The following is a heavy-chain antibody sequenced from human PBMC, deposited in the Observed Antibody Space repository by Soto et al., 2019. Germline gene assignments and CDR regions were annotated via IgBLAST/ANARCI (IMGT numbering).Heavy chain of an antibody. J-gene: IGHJ2*01. D-gene: IGHD3-16*01. V-gene: IGHV3-11*06. CDR1: GFTFSDYY. Sequence: QVQLVESGGGLVKPGGSLRLSCAASGFTFSDYYINWIRQAPGKGLEWVSYVSSSSSYTNYADSVKGRFTISRDNARNSLYLQMNSLRAEDTAVYHCARAGGYRTSYWYFDLWGRGTLVTVSS. CDR3: ARAGGYRTSYWYFDL. CDR2: VSSSSSYT.